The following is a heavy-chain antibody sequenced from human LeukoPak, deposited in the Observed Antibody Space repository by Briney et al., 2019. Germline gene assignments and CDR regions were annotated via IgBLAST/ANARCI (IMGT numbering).Heavy chain of an antibody. CDR1: GGSISSYY. V-gene: IGHV4-59*01. CDR2: IYCSGST. Sequence: PSETLSLTCTVSGGSISSYYWSWIRQPPGKGLEWIGYIYCSGSTNYNPSLKSRVTISVDTSKNQFSLKLSSVTAADTAVYYCARDSYIGHDYWGQGTLVTVSS. J-gene: IGHJ4*02. D-gene: IGHD3-10*01. CDR3: ARDSYIGHDY.